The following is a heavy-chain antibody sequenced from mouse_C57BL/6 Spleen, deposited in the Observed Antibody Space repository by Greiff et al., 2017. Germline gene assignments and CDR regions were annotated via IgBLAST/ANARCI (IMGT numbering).Heavy chain of an antibody. J-gene: IGHJ2*01. V-gene: IGHV14-4*01. Sequence: EVKLQQSGAELVRPGASVKLSCTASGFNIKDDYMHWVKQRPEQGLEWIGWIDPENGDTEYASKFQGKATITADTSSNTAYLQLSSLTSEDTAVYYCTSYYRGYFDYWGQGTTLTVSS. CDR1: GFNIKDDY. CDR2: IDPENGDT. D-gene: IGHD2-14*01. CDR3: TSYYRGYFDY.